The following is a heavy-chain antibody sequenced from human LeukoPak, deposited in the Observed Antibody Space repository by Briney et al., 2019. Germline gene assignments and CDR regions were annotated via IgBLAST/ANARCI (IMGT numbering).Heavy chain of an antibody. D-gene: IGHD1-26*01. Sequence: AGGSLRLSCAASGFTFSNYAMTWVRQAPGKGLEWVSTISGSGGSTYYADSVKGRFTISRDNSKNTLYLQMNSLRAEDTAVYYCAKARGSSGSYFDYWGQGTLVTVSS. V-gene: IGHV3-23*01. CDR3: AKARGSSGSYFDY. CDR1: GFTFSNYA. CDR2: ISGSGGST. J-gene: IGHJ4*02.